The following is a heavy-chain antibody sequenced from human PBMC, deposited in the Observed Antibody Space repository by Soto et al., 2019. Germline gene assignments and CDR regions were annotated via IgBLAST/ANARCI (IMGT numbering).Heavy chain of an antibody. J-gene: IGHJ6*02. CDR3: TTDFLLSQYGDNDYYYGMDV. CDR2: IKSKTGGGTT. Sequence: PGGSLRLSCAASGFTFSNAWMSWVRQSPGQGLEWVGRIKSKTGGGTTDYAAPVKGRFTISRDDSKNTLYLQMNSLKTEDTAVYYCTTDFLLSQYGDNDYYYGMDVWGQGTTVTVSS. D-gene: IGHD4-17*01. V-gene: IGHV3-15*01. CDR1: GFTFSNAW.